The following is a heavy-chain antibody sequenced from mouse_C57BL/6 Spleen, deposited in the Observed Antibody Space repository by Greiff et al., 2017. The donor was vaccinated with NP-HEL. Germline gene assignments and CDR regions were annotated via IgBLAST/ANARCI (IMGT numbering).Heavy chain of an antibody. D-gene: IGHD3-2*02. V-gene: IGHV1-55*01. J-gene: IGHJ4*01. CDR1: GYTFTSYW. Sequence: QVQLQQPGAELVKPGASVKMSCKASGYTFTSYWITWVKQRPGQGLEWIGDIYPGSGSTNYNEKFKSKATLTVDTSSSTAYMQLSSLTSEDSAGYYGARRDSSVYEDYAMDYWGQGTSVTVSS. CDR2: IYPGSGST. CDR3: ARRDSSVYEDYAMDY.